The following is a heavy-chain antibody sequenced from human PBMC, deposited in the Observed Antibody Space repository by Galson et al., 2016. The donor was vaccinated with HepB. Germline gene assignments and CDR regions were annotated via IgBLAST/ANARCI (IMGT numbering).Heavy chain of an antibody. Sequence: TLSLTCAVSGAPVTSGGFYWSWIRQHPGQSLEWIGYIYSSGSTYYTPSLRSRVAIGVDTSKNQFSLNLSSVTAADTAVYYCAKWWSPVAGACPPLWFDPWGQGTLVTVSS. CDR3: AKWWSPVAGACPPLWFDP. D-gene: IGHD6-19*01. V-gene: IGHV4-31*11. CDR1: GAPVTSGGFY. CDR2: IYSSGST. J-gene: IGHJ5*02.